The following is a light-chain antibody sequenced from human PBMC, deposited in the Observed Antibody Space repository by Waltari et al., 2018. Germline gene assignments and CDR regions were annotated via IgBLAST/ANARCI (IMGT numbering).Light chain of an antibody. CDR2: DAS. CDR1: TAISRW. V-gene: IGKV1-12*01. Sequence: DIQMTQSPSSVSASVGARVIIPCLASTAISRWLAWYQQTPGKAPKFLIYDASTLQSGVPSRFSGTGSGTEFTLTISSLQPEDFATYYCQHGNTFPLTFGGGTKVEIK. J-gene: IGKJ4*01. CDR3: QHGNTFPLT.